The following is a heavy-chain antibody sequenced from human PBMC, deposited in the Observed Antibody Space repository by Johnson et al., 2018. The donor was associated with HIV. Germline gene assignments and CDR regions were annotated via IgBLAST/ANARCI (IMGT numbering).Heavy chain of an antibody. CDR3: ASSATTVVMEGFAFDI. Sequence: QVQLVESGGGVVQPGRSLRLSCAASGFTFSSYGMHWVRQAPGKGLEWVAVISYDGSNKYYADSVKGRFTISRDNSKNTLYLQMNSLRAEDTAVYYCASSATTVVMEGFAFDIWGQGTMVTVSS. D-gene: IGHD4-23*01. V-gene: IGHV3-30*03. J-gene: IGHJ3*02. CDR1: GFTFSSYG. CDR2: ISYDGSNK.